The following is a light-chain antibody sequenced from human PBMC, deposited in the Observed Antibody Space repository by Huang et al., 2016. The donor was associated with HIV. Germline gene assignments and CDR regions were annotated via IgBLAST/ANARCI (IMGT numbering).Light chain of an antibody. CDR1: QSVENA. CDR2: DAS. CDR3: QQRSKWPPVYT. V-gene: IGKV3-11*01. J-gene: IGKJ2*01. Sequence: EIVLTQSPATLSLSPGDRATLSCRASQSVENALAWYQQKPGQPPRLLMYDASSRGTGIQARFSGSGSGTDFTLTISSLEPDDFAVYYCQQRSKWPPVYTFGQGTKLEIK.